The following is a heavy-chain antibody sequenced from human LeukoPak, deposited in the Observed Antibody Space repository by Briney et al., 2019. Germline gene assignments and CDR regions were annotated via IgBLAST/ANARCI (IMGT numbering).Heavy chain of an antibody. CDR2: MNPNSGNT. V-gene: IGHV1-8*01. CDR1: GYTFTTYD. D-gene: IGHD4-11*01. J-gene: IGHJ4*02. Sequence: ASVKVSCKASGYTFTTYDINWVRQATGQGLEWMGWMNPNSGNTGYAQKFQGRVTMTRNTSISTAYMELSSLTSEDTAVYYCARGTCDYSSKIDCWGQGTQVTVSS. CDR3: ARGTCDYSSKIDC.